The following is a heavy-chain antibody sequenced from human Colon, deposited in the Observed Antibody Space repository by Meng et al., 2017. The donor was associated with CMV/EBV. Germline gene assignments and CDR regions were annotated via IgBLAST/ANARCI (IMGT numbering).Heavy chain of an antibody. J-gene: IGHJ4*02. V-gene: IGHV3-7*01. D-gene: IGHD6-6*01. CDR1: GFTFSNYW. CDR2: IKEDGSEK. Sequence: GGSLRLSCAASGFTFSNYWMTWLRQAPGRGLELVAHIKEDGSEKYYADSVKGRFTISRDNSKNTLYLQMNSLRAEDTAVYYCARGGQLVRQTIDYWGQGTLVTVSS. CDR3: ARGGQLVRQTIDY.